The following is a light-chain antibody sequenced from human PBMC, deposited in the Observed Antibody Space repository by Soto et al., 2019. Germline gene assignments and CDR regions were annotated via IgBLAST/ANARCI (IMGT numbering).Light chain of an antibody. J-gene: IGKJ5*01. CDR3: QQRSNWPIT. Sequence: EIVLTQSPATLSFSPGETGTLSCSASQSVSSFLAWYQQKPGQAPSLLIYDASNRATGIPARFSGSGSGTDFTLTISSLEPEDFAVYYCQQRSNWPITFGQGTRLEIK. CDR2: DAS. CDR1: QSVSSF. V-gene: IGKV3-11*01.